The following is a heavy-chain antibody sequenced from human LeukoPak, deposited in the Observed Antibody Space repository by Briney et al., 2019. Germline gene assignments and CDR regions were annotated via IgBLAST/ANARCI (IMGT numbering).Heavy chain of an antibody. CDR3: AREPYCSSTSCWYNWFDP. Sequence: ASVKVSCKASGYTFTGYYMHWVRQAPGQGLEWMGRINPNSGGTNYAQKFQGRVTMTRDTSISTAYMELSRLRSDDTAVYYCAREPYCSSTSCWYNWFDPWGQGTLVTVSS. V-gene: IGHV1-2*06. CDR1: GYTFTGYY. D-gene: IGHD2-2*01. J-gene: IGHJ5*02. CDR2: INPNSGGT.